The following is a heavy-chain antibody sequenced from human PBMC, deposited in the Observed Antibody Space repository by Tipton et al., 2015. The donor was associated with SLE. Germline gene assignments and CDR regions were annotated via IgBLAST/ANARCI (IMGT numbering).Heavy chain of an antibody. J-gene: IGHJ6*03. Sequence: TLSLTCNVSGYSIRDGYYWGWIRQPPGKGLEWIGEINHSGSTNYNPSLKSRVTISVDTSKNQFSLKLSSVTAADTAVYYCASDYSNSDYSYYYMDVWGKGTTVTVSS. D-gene: IGHD4-11*01. CDR1: GYSIRDGYY. V-gene: IGHV4-38-2*02. CDR2: INHSGST. CDR3: ASDYSNSDYSYYYMDV.